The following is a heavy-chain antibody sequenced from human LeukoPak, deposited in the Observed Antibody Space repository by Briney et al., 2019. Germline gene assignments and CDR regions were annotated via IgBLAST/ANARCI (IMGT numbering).Heavy chain of an antibody. Sequence: GESLKISCKGSGYSFTSYWIGWVRQMPGKGLEWMGIIYPGDSDTRYSPSFQGQVTISADKSISTAYLQWSSLKASDTAMYYCARMSYSGSYYGYFDYWGQGTLVTVSS. J-gene: IGHJ4*02. CDR2: IYPGDSDT. D-gene: IGHD1-26*01. CDR3: ARMSYSGSYYGYFDY. V-gene: IGHV5-51*01. CDR1: GYSFTSYW.